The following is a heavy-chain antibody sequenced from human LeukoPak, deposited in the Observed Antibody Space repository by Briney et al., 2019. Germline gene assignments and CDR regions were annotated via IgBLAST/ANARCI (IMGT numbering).Heavy chain of an antibody. CDR1: GYSISSGYY. V-gene: IGHV4-38-2*02. CDR3: ARAVGFSIAAASGAFDI. D-gene: IGHD6-13*01. J-gene: IGHJ3*02. Sequence: SETLSLTCTVSGYSISSGYYWGWIRQPPGKGLEWIGSIYHSGSTYYNPSLKSRVTILVDTSKNQFSLKLSSVTAADTAVYYCARAVGFSIAAASGAFDIWGQGTMVTVSS. CDR2: IYHSGST.